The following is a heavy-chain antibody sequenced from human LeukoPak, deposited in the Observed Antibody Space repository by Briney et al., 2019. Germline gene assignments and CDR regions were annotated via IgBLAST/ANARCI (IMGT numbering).Heavy chain of an antibody. V-gene: IGHV4-34*01. J-gene: IGHJ4*02. D-gene: IGHD5-18*01. CDR2: INHSGST. CDR1: GGSFSGYY. CDR3: ARGLMWIQLWSY. Sequence: SETLSLTCAVYGGSFSGYYWSWIRQPPGKGLEWIGEINHSGSTNYNPSLKSRVTISVDTSKNQFSLKLSSVTAADTAVYYCARGLMWIQLWSYWGQGTLVTVSS.